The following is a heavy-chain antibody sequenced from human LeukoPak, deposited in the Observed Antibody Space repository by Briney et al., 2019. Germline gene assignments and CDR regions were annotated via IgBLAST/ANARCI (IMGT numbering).Heavy chain of an antibody. D-gene: IGHD3-9*01. Sequence: PSETLSLTCSVSGGSISSSSYYWGWIRQPPGKGLEWIGSIYYCGSTYYNPSLKSRVTISVDTSKNQFSLKLSSVTAADTAVYYCASGLTGYYKGVLYYWGQGTLVTVSS. CDR3: ASGLTGYYKGVLYY. J-gene: IGHJ4*02. CDR1: GGSISSSSYY. CDR2: IYYCGST. V-gene: IGHV4-39*01.